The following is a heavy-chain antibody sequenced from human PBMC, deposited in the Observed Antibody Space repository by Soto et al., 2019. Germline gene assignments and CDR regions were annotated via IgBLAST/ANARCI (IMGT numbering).Heavy chain of an antibody. CDR2: INAHSGGT. CDR3: AKDLAWAMAYWLDP. Sequence: QVQLVQSGAAVKKPGASVKVSCKASGYSFTGYYIHWLRQAPGQGLEWMGWINAHSGGTEYAQKFQGRVTLTRDPSIATAYLTLTSLSSKDTAFYTWAKDLAWAMAYWLDPGGQEPQDAFSS. J-gene: IGHJ5*02. V-gene: IGHV1-2*02. CDR1: GYSFTGYY. D-gene: IGHD1-26*01.